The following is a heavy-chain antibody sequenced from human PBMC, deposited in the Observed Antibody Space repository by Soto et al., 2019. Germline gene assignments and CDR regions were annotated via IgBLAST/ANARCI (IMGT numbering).Heavy chain of an antibody. CDR1: GFTFSSYG. D-gene: IGHD6-13*01. CDR3: ATRIAAAAPTDY. CDR2: ISYDGSNK. J-gene: IGHJ4*02. Sequence: PGGSLRLSCAASGFTFSSYGMHWARQAPGKGLEWVAVISYDGSNKYYADSVKGRFTISRDNSKNTLYLQMNSLRAEDTAVYYCATRIAAAAPTDYWGQGTLVTVSS. V-gene: IGHV3-30*03.